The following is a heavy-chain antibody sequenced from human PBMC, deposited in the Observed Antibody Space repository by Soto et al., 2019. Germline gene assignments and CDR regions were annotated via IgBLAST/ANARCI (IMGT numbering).Heavy chain of an antibody. CDR3: ARGQAQNCSSTSCPRDWFDP. D-gene: IGHD2-2*01. V-gene: IGHV1-69*01. CDR1: GGTFSIYA. J-gene: IGHJ5*02. Sequence: SVKGSCTASGGTFSIYAIGWVRQAPGQGLEWMGGIIPIFGTANYAQKFQGRVTITADESTSTAYMELSSLRSEDTAVYYCARGQAQNCSSTSCPRDWFDPWGQGTLVTVSS. CDR2: IIPIFGTA.